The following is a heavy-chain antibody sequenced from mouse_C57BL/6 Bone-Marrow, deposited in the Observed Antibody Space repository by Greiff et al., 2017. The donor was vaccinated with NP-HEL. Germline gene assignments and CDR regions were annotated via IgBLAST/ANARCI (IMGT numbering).Heavy chain of an antibody. CDR1: GYSITSDY. V-gene: IGHV3-8*01. CDR3: ARFPSYGSPHWYGDV. CDR2: ISYSGST. Sequence: EVKLVESGPGLAKPSQTLSLTCSVTGYSITSDYWNWIRKFPGNKLEYMGYISYSGSTYYNPSLKSRISITRDTSKNQYYLQLNSVTTEDTATYYCARFPSYGSPHWYGDVWGTGTTVTVSS. D-gene: IGHD1-1*01. J-gene: IGHJ1*03.